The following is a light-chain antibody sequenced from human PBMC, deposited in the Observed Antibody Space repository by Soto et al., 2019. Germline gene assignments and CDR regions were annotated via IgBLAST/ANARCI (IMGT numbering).Light chain of an antibody. CDR1: QSLLHSNGYNY. Sequence: DIVMTQSPLSLPVTPGEPASISCRSSQSLLHSNGYNYLDWYLQKPGQSPQLLIYLGSNRASGVPDRFSGSGSGTDFTLKISRGEAEDVGVYYCMQALQTPLTFGGGTKVELK. CDR2: LGS. CDR3: MQALQTPLT. J-gene: IGKJ4*01. V-gene: IGKV2-28*01.